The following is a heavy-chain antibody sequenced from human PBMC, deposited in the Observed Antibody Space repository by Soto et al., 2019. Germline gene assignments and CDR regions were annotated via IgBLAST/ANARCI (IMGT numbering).Heavy chain of an antibody. CDR2: INPSSGRT. D-gene: IGHD2-21*01. CDR3: ARDHNFGFLLYAMEV. J-gene: IGHJ6*02. CDR1: GYTFTSYS. Sequence: ASVKVSCKSSGYTFTSYSMHWVGQAPGQGLEWMGIINPSSGRTSYAQNFQGRVTMTSDTSTSIVYMEMSSLKSEDTAVYYCARDHNFGFLLYAMEVLGQATTV. V-gene: IGHV1-46*01.